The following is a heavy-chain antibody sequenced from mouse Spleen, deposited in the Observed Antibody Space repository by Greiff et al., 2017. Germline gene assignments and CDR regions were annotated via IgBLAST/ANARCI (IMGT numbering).Heavy chain of an antibody. Sequence: EVMLVESGGGLVKAGGSLKLSCAASGFTFSDYGMHWVRQAPEKGLEWIAYISSGSSTIYYADTVRGRFTISRDNAKNTLFLQMTSLRSEDTAMYYCARDYGYAWFGYWGQGTLVTVSA. V-gene: IGHV5-17*01. D-gene: IGHD1-2*01. CDR3: ARDYGYAWFGY. CDR1: GFTFSDYG. J-gene: IGHJ3*02. CDR2: ISSGSSTI.